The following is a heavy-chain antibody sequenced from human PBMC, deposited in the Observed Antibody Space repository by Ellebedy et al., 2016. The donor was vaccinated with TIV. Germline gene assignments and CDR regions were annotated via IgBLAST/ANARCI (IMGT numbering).Heavy chain of an antibody. J-gene: IGHJ4*02. CDR1: GFTFSGYG. Sequence: GESLKISCAASGFTFSGYGMHWVRQTPGKGLEWLAVISYNGTSHFYADSVNGRITISRDNSKNTFYLKMNSLRAEDTAVYYCAKDLLPLWGGAMDSWGRGALVTVSS. V-gene: IGHV3-30*18. CDR3: AKDLLPLWGGAMDS. D-gene: IGHD3-16*01. CDR2: ISYNGTSH.